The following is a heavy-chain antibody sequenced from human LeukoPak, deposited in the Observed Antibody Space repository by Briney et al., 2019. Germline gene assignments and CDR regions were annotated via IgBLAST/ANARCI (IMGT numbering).Heavy chain of an antibody. CDR3: ATPRGRFGELNALFYYYYGMDV. D-gene: IGHD3-10*01. V-gene: IGHV1-24*01. Sequence: ASVKVSCKVSGYSLTELSMHWVRQAPGKGLEWMGGFDPEDGETIYAQKFQGRVTVTEDTSTDTAFMELSSLRSEDTAVYYCATPRGRFGELNALFYYYYGMDVWGRGTTVTVSS. J-gene: IGHJ6*02. CDR2: FDPEDGET. CDR1: GYSLTELS.